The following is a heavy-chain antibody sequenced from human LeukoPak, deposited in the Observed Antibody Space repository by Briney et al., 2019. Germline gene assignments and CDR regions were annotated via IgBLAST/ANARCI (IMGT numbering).Heavy chain of an antibody. CDR2: ISGSGGNT. V-gene: IGHV3-23*01. J-gene: IGHJ4*02. CDR3: AKGVGTVVPSFFDF. Sequence: PGGSLRLSCAASGFTFSSYAMNWVRQAPGKGLEWVSAISGSGGNTFSADSVKGRFTISRDNSKNTLNLQMHSPRVEDTAVYYCAKGVGTVVPSFFDFWGQGAPVTVSS. D-gene: IGHD3-22*01. CDR1: GFTFSSYA.